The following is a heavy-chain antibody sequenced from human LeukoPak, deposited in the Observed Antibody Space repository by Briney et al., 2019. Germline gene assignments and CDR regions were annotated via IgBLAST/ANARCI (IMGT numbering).Heavy chain of an antibody. CDR2: IIPILGIA. Sequence: GASVKVSGKASGGTFSSYAISWVRQAPGQGLEWMGRIIPILGIANYAQKFQGRVTITADKSTSTAYMELSSLRSEDTAVYYCASDTAMARYYYYGMDVWGQGTTVTVSS. D-gene: IGHD5-18*01. CDR3: ASDTAMARYYYYGMDV. V-gene: IGHV1-69*04. CDR1: GGTFSSYA. J-gene: IGHJ6*02.